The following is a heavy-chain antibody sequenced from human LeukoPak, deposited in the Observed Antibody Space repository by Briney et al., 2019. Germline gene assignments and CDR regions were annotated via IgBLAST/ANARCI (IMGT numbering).Heavy chain of an antibody. Sequence: PGGSLRLSCAASGFTFSSYAMNWVRQAPGKGLEWVSGISGSGVSTYFADSVKGRFTISRDNSKNTLYPQMNSLRAEDTAVYYCAKDFIRGSIGYFDYWGQGTLVTVSS. CDR3: AKDFIRGSIGYFDY. CDR1: GFTFSSYA. J-gene: IGHJ4*02. V-gene: IGHV3-23*01. D-gene: IGHD3-10*01. CDR2: ISGSGVST.